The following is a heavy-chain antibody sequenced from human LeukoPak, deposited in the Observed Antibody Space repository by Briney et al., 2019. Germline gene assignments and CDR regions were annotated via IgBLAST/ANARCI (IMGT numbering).Heavy chain of an antibody. Sequence: GGSLRLSCAASGFTFSSYAMSWVRQAPGKGLEWVSYISSSGSTIYYADSVKGRFTISRDNAKNSLYLQMNSLRAEDTAVYYCARDRLFYDYIWGSYRYWGQGTLVTVSS. J-gene: IGHJ4*02. D-gene: IGHD3-16*02. CDR2: ISSSGSTI. CDR1: GFTFSSYA. V-gene: IGHV3-48*04. CDR3: ARDRLFYDYIWGSYRY.